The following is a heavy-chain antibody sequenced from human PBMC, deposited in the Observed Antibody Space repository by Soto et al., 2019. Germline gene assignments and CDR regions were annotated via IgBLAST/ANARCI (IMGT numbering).Heavy chain of an antibody. CDR3: AKQESDWNDHFAY. V-gene: IGHV3-30*18. D-gene: IGHD1-1*01. CDR2: ISYDGTDE. Sequence: QVQLVESGGGVVQPGRSLRLSCAASGFSFSSYGMHWVRQAPGKGLEWVAMISYDGTDEYYADSVKGRFTISRDNSTNAVYLQMNSLRAEDTAVYYFAKQESDWNDHFAYWGQGTLFTVSS. J-gene: IGHJ4*02. CDR1: GFSFSSYG.